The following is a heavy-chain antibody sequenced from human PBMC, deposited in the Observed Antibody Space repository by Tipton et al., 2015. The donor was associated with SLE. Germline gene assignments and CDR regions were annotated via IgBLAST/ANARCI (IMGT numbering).Heavy chain of an antibody. V-gene: IGHV4-39*07. J-gene: IGHJ6*03. CDR2: IYYSGST. CDR3: ARVGSSYMDV. CDR1: GGSISSSSYY. D-gene: IGHD1-26*01. Sequence: TLSLTCTVSGGSISSSSYYWGWIRQPPGKGLEWIGSIYYSGSTYYNPSLKSRVTISVDTSKNQFSLKLSSVTAADTAVYYCARVGSSYMDVWGKGTTVNVSS.